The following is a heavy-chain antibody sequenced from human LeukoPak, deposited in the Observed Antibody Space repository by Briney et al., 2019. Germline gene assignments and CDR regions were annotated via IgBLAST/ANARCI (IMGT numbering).Heavy chain of an antibody. Sequence: PSQTLSLTCTVSGGSISNYYWSWLRQPPGKGLEWIGHIYSTGSTTYSPSLKSRVIMSADTSKNQFSLKVTSVTAADTAVYYCARHRPEGSYPLDSWGQGALVTVSS. CDR2: IYSTGST. CDR3: ARHRPEGSYPLDS. V-gene: IGHV4-59*08. CDR1: GGSISNYY. J-gene: IGHJ4*02.